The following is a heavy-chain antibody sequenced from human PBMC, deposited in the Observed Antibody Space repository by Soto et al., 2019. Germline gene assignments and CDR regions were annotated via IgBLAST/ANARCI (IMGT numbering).Heavy chain of an antibody. J-gene: IGHJ6*02. V-gene: IGHV4-31*03. Sequence: PSETLSLTCTVSGGSISSGGYYWSWIRQHPGKGLEWIGYIYYSGSTYYNPSLKSRVTISVDTSKNQFSLKLSSVTAADTAVYYCARDRVTYYYGMDVWGQGTTVTVSS. D-gene: IGHD2-21*02. CDR3: ARDRVTYYYGMDV. CDR2: IYYSGST. CDR1: GGSISSGGYY.